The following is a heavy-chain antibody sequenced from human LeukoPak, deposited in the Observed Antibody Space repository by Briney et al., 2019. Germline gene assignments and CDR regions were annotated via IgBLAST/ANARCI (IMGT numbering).Heavy chain of an antibody. D-gene: IGHD6-25*01. V-gene: IGHV3-21*01. CDR3: AREGFPAAYDY. J-gene: IGHJ4*02. Sequence: GGSLRLSCAASGFTFSSYTMNWVSQAPGKGLEWVSSISSTSSYIYYADSVKGRFTISRDNAKNLLYLQMNSLRAEDTAVYYCAREGFPAAYDYWGQGTLVTVSS. CDR1: GFTFSSYT. CDR2: ISSTSSYI.